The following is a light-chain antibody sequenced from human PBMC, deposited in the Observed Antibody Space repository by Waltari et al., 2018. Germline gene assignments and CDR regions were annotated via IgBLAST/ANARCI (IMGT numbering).Light chain of an antibody. J-gene: IGLJ2*01. CDR2: EVS. V-gene: IGLV2-14*01. Sequence: QSALTQPASVSGSPGQSITISCTGTSSDVGGYNYVSWYQQHPGKAPKRMIYEVSNRPSGVSNRFSGSKSGTTASLTISGLQAEDEADYYCSSYTSSSTKVFGGGTKLTVL. CDR3: SSYTSSSTKV. CDR1: SSDVGGYNY.